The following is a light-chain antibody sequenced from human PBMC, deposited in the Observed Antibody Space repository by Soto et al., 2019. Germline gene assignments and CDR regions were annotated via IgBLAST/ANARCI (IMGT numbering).Light chain of an antibody. CDR3: QKYDSAPWT. CDR2: SAS. CDR1: QGIGNS. Sequence: IQMTQSPSSLSASVGDRVIITCRAGQGIGNSLAWYQQKAGRVPKLLMHSASTLLSGVPSRFSGSGSGTDFTLTISSLQPEDVATYYCQKYDSAPWTFGQGTKVEIK. V-gene: IGKV1-27*01. J-gene: IGKJ1*01.